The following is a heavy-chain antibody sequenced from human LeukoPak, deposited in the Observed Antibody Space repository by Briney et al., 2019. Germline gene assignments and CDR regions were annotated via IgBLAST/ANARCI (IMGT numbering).Heavy chain of an antibody. D-gene: IGHD3-3*01. CDR3: AKEGVIMPYYYYYYYMDV. CDR1: GFTFSSYW. Sequence: GGSLRLSCAASGFTFSSYWMHWVRQAPGKGLVWVSRINSDGSSTSYADSVKGRFTISRDNAKNTLYLQMNSLRAEDTAVYYCAKEGVIMPYYYYYYYMDVWGKGTTVTISS. J-gene: IGHJ6*03. V-gene: IGHV3-74*01. CDR2: INSDGSST.